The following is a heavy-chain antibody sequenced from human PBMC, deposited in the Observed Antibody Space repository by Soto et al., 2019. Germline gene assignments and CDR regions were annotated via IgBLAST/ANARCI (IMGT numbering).Heavy chain of an antibody. CDR1: GYTFTSYG. Sequence: GASVKVSCKASGYTFTSYGISWVRQAPGQGLEWMGWISAYNGNTNYAQKLQGRVTMTTDTSTSTAYMELRSLRSDDTAVYYCARSPRFFGGDTDYYYYGMDVGGQGTRVTVS. V-gene: IGHV1-18*01. D-gene: IGHD3-10*01. CDR3: ARSPRFFGGDTDYYYYGMDV. J-gene: IGHJ6*02. CDR2: ISAYNGNT.